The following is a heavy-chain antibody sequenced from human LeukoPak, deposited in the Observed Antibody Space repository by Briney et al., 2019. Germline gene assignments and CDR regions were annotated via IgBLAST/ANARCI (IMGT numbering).Heavy chain of an antibody. D-gene: IGHD4-23*01. CDR1: GYTLTELS. V-gene: IGHV1-24*01. Sequence: GASVKVSCKVSGYTLTELSMHWVRQAPGKGLEWMGGFDPEDGETIYAQKFQGRVTMTEDTSTDTAYMELSSLRSEDTAVYYCATSGGDYGGNSVIGWFDAWGQGTLVTVSS. CDR2: FDPEDGET. CDR3: ATSGGDYGGNSVIGWFDA. J-gene: IGHJ5*02.